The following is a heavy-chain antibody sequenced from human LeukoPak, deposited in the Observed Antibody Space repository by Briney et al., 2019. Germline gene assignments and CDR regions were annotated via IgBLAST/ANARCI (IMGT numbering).Heavy chain of an antibody. CDR2: ISGSGGNT. CDR3: AKGPPPYSSGWYAFDT. J-gene: IGHJ3*02. D-gene: IGHD6-19*01. V-gene: IGHV3-23*01. Sequence: GGSLRLSCPASGFTFSSSAISGVRQAPGKGLEWVSGISGSGGNTYYADSVKGRFTISRDNSKNTLYLQMNSLRAEDTAVYYCAKGPPPYSSGWYAFDTWGQGTMVIVSS. CDR1: GFTFSSSA.